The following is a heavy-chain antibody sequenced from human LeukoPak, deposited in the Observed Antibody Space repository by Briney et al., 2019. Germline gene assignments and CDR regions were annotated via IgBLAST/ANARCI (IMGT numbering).Heavy chain of an antibody. CDR1: GYTFTSYD. CDR2: ISTYNGNT. D-gene: IGHD5-18*01. CDR3: ARLDRGYSYGYDY. J-gene: IGHJ4*02. V-gene: IGHV1-18*01. Sequence: ASVKVSCKASGYTFTSYDINWVRQATGQGLEWMGWISTYNGNTNYAQKLQGRVTMTTDTSTSTAYMDLRSLRSDDTAVYYCARLDRGYSYGYDYWGQGTLVTVSS.